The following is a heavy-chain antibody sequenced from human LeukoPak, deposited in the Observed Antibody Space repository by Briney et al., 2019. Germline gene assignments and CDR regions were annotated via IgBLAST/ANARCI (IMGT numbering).Heavy chain of an antibody. CDR1: GFTFSSYA. CDR2: ISYDGSNK. J-gene: IGHJ6*02. CDR3: AKNSGTYDYYGMDV. V-gene: IGHV3-30-3*01. Sequence: PGRSLRLSCAASGFTFSSYAMHWVRQAPGKGLEWVAVISYDGSNKYYADSVKGRFTISRDNAKNSLYLQMNSLRVEDTAVYYCAKNSGTYDYYGMDVWGQGTTVTVSS. D-gene: IGHD1-26*01.